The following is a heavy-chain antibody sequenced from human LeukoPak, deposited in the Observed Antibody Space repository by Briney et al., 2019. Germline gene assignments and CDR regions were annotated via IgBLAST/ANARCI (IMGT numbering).Heavy chain of an antibody. CDR1: EFTFGTSL. V-gene: IGHV3-7*03. CDR2: VRPDGSEK. J-gene: IGHJ4*02. Sequence: PGGSLRLSCAVSEFTFGTSLMTCVRQAPGKGLEWVASVRPDGSEKTYVDSVRGRFTISRDNAKKSLYLQMNSLRAEDTAVYYCATGRATSIYWGQGTLVTVSS. CDR3: ATGRATSIY.